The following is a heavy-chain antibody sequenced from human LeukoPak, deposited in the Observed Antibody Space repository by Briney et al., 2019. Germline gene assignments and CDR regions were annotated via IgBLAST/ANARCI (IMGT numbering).Heavy chain of an antibody. Sequence: PGGSLRLSCAASGFTFSSYAMHWVRQAPGKGLEWVAVISYDGSNKYYADSVKGRFTISGDNSKNTLYLQMNSLRAEDTAVYYCARDIQNSWPIDYWGQGTLVTVSS. CDR2: ISYDGSNK. J-gene: IGHJ4*02. V-gene: IGHV3-30*04. CDR3: ARDIQNSWPIDY. D-gene: IGHD6-13*01. CDR1: GFTFSSYA.